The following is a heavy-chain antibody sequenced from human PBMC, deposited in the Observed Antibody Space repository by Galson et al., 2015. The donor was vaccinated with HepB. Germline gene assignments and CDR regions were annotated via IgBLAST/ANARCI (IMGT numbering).Heavy chain of an antibody. V-gene: IGHV3-74*01. D-gene: IGHD6-19*01. CDR2: INFDGTST. CDR3: AREFAFGCGSYPH. J-gene: IGHJ4*01. CDR1: GFTFSNYW. Sequence: SLRLSCAASGFTFSNYWMHWVRQAPGKGLVWVSYINFDGTSTRFADSVKGRFTVSRDNAENTLFLQMNNLGAEDAAVYYCAREFAFGCGSYPHRGQGTLVTVSS.